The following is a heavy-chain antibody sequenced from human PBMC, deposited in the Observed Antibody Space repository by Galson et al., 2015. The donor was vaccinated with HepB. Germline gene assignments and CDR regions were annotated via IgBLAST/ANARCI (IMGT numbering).Heavy chain of an antibody. CDR2: ISSSSRSI. Sequence: SLRLSCAASGFTFSSYSMNWVRQAPGKGLEWVSYISSSSRSIYYADSVKGRFTISRDNAKNSLYLQMSSLRVEDTAVYYCAREPPCGDYAFDSWGQGTLVTVSS. D-gene: IGHD4-17*01. V-gene: IGHV3-48*01. CDR1: GFTFSSYS. J-gene: IGHJ4*02. CDR3: AREPPCGDYAFDS.